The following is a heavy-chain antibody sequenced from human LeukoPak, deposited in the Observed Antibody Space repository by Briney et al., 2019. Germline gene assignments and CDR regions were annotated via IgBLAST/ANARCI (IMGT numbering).Heavy chain of an antibody. V-gene: IGHV3-11*01. D-gene: IGHD1-26*01. J-gene: IGHJ4*02. CDR2: ISSSGSTI. Sequence: GGSLRLSCAASGFTFSDYYMSWIRQAPGKGLEWVSYISSSGSTIYYADSVKGRFTISRDNAKNSLYLQMDSLRAEDTAVYYCARDLYSGSYYDYWGQGTLVTVSS. CDR3: ARDLYSGSYYDY. CDR1: GFTFSDYY.